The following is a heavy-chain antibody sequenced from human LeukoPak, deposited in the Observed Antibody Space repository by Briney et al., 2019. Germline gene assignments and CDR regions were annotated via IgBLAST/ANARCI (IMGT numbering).Heavy chain of an antibody. CDR3: AKDLADRPNFYYYYMDV. D-gene: IGHD6-6*01. J-gene: IGHJ6*03. CDR1: GFTFSSYA. V-gene: IGHV3-23*01. Sequence: GGSLRLSCAVSGFTFSSYAMSWVRQAPGKGLEWVSVISGSGSSSYYAASVKGRFTISRDNSNNTLNLQMNSLRAEDTAIYYCAKDLADRPNFYYYYMDVWGKGTTVTVSS. CDR2: ISGSGSSS.